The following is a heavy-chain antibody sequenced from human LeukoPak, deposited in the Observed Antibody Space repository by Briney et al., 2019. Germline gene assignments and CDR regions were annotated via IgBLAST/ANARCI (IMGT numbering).Heavy chain of an antibody. CDR1: GGTFSSYA. V-gene: IGHV1-69*06. D-gene: IGHD1-26*01. Sequence: ASVKVSCKASGGTFSSYAISWVRQAPGQGLEWMGGIIPIFGTANYAQKFQGRVTITADKSTSTAYMELSSLRSEDTAVYYCARDPVGAPTYYFDYWGQGTLVTVSS. CDR2: IIPIFGTA. J-gene: IGHJ4*02. CDR3: ARDPVGAPTYYFDY.